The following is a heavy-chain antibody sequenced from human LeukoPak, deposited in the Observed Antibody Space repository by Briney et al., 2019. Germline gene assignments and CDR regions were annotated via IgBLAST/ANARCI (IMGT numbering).Heavy chain of an antibody. J-gene: IGHJ5*02. V-gene: IGHV4-59*08. CDR2: IYYSGST. Sequence: SETLSLTCTVSGGSISSYYWSWIRQPPGKGLEWIGYIYYSGSTNYNPSLKSRVTISVDTSKNQFSLKLSSVTAADTAVYYCARGDSTYSSGWYPWFDPWGQGTLVTVSS. CDR3: ARGDSTYSSGWYPWFDP. CDR1: GGSISSYY. D-gene: IGHD6-19*01.